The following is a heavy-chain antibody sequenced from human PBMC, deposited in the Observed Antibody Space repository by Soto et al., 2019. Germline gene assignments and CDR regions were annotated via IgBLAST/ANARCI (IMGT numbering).Heavy chain of an antibody. Sequence: GASVKVSCKASGYTFTSYGISWVRQAPGQGLEWMGWTSAYNGNTNYAQKLQGRVTMTTDTSTSTAYMELRSLRSDDTAVYYCARERELAVAGTPVGMDVWGQGTTVTVSS. D-gene: IGHD6-19*01. V-gene: IGHV1-18*04. CDR3: ARERELAVAGTPVGMDV. CDR1: GYTFTSYG. CDR2: TSAYNGNT. J-gene: IGHJ6*02.